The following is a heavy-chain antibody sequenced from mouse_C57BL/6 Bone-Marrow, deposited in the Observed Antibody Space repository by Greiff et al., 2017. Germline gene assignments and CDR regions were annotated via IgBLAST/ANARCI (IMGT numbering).Heavy chain of an antibody. Sequence: QVQLQQPGAELVMPGASVKLSCKASGYTFTSYWMHWVKQRPGQGLEWIGEIDPSDSSTNYNQKFKGNSTLTVDKSSSTAYMQLSSLTSEDSAVYYCARYAYCGQGTTLTVSS. D-gene: IGHD6-5*01. CDR2: IDPSDSST. CDR1: GYTFTSYW. J-gene: IGHJ2*01. V-gene: IGHV1-69*01. CDR3: ARYAY.